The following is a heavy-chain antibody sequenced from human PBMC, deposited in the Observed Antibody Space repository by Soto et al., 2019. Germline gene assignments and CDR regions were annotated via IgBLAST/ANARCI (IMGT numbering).Heavy chain of an antibody. V-gene: IGHV1-3*01. CDR1: GYTFTTYA. Sequence: ASVKVSCKASGYTFTTYAMHWVRQAPGQRLEWMGWINAGNGDTKYSQSFQGRVTITTDTSASTAYMELSSLRSDDTAVYYCARDRYCTNGVCSFYYYGMDVWGQGTTVTVSS. CDR2: INAGNGDT. CDR3: ARDRYCTNGVCSFYYYGMDV. J-gene: IGHJ6*02. D-gene: IGHD2-8*01.